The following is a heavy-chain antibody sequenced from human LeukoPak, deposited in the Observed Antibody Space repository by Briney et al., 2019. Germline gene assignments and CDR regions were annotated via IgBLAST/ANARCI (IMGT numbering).Heavy chain of an antibody. Sequence: PSETLSLTCTVSGGSISSYYWSWIRQPPGKGLEWIGEINHSGSTNYNPSLKSRVTISVDTSKNQFSLKLSSVTAADTAVYYCARAQVGAPATYYYYYMDVWGKGTTVTVSS. J-gene: IGHJ6*03. V-gene: IGHV4-34*01. D-gene: IGHD1-26*01. CDR1: GGSISSYY. CDR2: INHSGST. CDR3: ARAQVGAPATYYYYYMDV.